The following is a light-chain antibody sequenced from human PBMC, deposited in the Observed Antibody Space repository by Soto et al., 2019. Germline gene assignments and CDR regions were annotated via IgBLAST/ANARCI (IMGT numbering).Light chain of an antibody. V-gene: IGLV2-8*01. CDR3: SSYVGSNNFAGYVI. Sequence: QSALTQPPSASGSRGQSVTISCTATSGDVATYNHVSWYQQHPGKAPKLIISEVTKRPSGVPARFSGSRSGNTASLTVSGLQAEDEADYYCSSYVGSNNFAGYVIFGGGTQLTVL. J-gene: IGLJ2*01. CDR2: EVT. CDR1: SGDVATYNH.